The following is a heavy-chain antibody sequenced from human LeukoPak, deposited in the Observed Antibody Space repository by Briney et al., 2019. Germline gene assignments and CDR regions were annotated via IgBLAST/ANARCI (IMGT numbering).Heavy chain of an antibody. D-gene: IGHD6-19*01. J-gene: IGHJ4*02. CDR3: ARVGYSSGWRAPDFDY. CDR1: GFTFSSYA. V-gene: IGHV3-21*01. Sequence: GGSLRLSCAASGFTFSSYAMSWVRQAPGRGLEWVSSITSISNYIYYADSVKGRFTISRDNAKNSLYLQMNSLRADDTAVYYCARVGYSSGWRAPDFDYWGQGTLVTVSS. CDR2: ITSISNYI.